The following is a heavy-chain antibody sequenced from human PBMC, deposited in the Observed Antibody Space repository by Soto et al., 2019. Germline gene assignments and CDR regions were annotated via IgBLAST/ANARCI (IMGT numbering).Heavy chain of an antibody. CDR1: GYTFTSYA. D-gene: IGHD3-22*01. CDR2: INAGNGNT. V-gene: IGHV1-3*01. J-gene: IGHJ4*02. CDR3: ASLPNYYDSSGYYSGAVDY. Sequence: ASVKVSCKASGYTFTSYAMHWVRQAPGQRLEWMGWINAGNGNTKYSQKFQGRVTMTRDTSISTAYMELSRLRSDDTAVYYCASLPNYYDSSGYYSGAVDYWGQGTLVTVSS.